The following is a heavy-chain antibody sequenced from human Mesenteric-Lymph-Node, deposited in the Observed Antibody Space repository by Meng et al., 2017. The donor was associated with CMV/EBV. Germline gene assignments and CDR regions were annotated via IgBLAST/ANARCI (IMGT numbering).Heavy chain of an antibody. CDR2: INWNGGST. V-gene: IGHV3-20*01. CDR3: ARVSSGWSRGGMDV. J-gene: IGHJ6*02. CDR1: GFTFDDYG. Sequence: GESLMISCAASGFTFDDYGMSWVRQAPGEGLEWVSGINWNGGSTGYADSVKGRFTISRDNAKNSLYLQMNSLRAEDTALYHCARVSSGWSRGGMDVWGQGTKVTVSS. D-gene: IGHD6-19*01.